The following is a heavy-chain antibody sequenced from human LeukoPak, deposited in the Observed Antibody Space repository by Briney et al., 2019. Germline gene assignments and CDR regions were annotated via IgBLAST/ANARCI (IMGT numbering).Heavy chain of an antibody. CDR3: ARQNSVAGTLDY. V-gene: IGHV4-39*01. CDR2: IYYSGST. D-gene: IGHD6-19*01. Sequence: SETLSLTCTVSGDSISSSSYYWGWIRQPPGKGLEWIGSIYYSGSTYYNPSLKSRVTISVDTSKNQFSLKLSSVTAADTAVYYCARQNSVAGTLDYWGQGTLVTVSS. CDR1: GDSISSSSYY. J-gene: IGHJ4*02.